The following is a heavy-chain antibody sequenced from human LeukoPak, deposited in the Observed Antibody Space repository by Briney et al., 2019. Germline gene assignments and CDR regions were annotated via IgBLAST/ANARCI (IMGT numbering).Heavy chain of an antibody. CDR3: ARDWVRGLGDFDY. CDR1: GYPFTYYG. D-gene: IGHD3-10*01. V-gene: IGHV1-18*01. J-gene: IGHJ4*02. CDR2: ISAYNGNQ. Sequence: ASVKVSCKASGYPFTYYGITWVRQAPGQGLEWMGWISAYNGNQKFAQKFQGRISMTTDTSASTAYLDLRSLGSDDTAVYYCARDWVRGLGDFDYWGQGTLVTVSS.